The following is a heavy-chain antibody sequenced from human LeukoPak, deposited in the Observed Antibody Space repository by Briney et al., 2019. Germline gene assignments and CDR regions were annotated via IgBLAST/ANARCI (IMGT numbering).Heavy chain of an antibody. CDR2: IYYSGNT. J-gene: IGHJ5*02. Sequence: SETLSLTCTVSGVSISSSNSYWGWIRQPPGKGLEWIGSIYYSGNTYYNASLKSQVSISIDTSKNQFSLKLSSVTAADTAVYYCARVGSSWYGLNWFDPWGQGTLVTVSS. CDR3: ARVGSSWYGLNWFDP. CDR1: GVSISSSNSY. D-gene: IGHD6-13*01. V-gene: IGHV4-39*07.